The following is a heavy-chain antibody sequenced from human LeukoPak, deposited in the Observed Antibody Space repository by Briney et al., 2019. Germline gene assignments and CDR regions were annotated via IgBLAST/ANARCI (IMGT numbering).Heavy chain of an antibody. D-gene: IGHD3-3*01. CDR2: IYPGDSDT. Sequence: GQSLKISCKGSGYSFTSYWIGWVRPMPGKGLEWMGIIYPGDSDTRYSPSFQGQVTISADKSISTAYLQWSSLKASDTAMYYCARRIYDFWSGYHDAFDIWGQGTMVTVYS. CDR1: GYSFTSYW. J-gene: IGHJ3*02. CDR3: ARRIYDFWSGYHDAFDI. V-gene: IGHV5-51*01.